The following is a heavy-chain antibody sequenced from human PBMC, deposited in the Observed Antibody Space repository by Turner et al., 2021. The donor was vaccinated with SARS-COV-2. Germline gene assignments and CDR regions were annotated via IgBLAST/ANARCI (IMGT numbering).Heavy chain of an antibody. CDR1: GFTFSNAW. J-gene: IGHJ3*01. CDR2: IKSKTDGGTT. D-gene: IGHD3-22*01. V-gene: IGHV3-15*01. CDR3: TTGTYYYDSSAYPNDAFDV. Sequence: VQLVESGGGLVKPGGSLRLSCAASGFTFSNAWMSWVRQAPGKGLEWVGRIKSKTDGGTTDYAAPVKGRFTISRDDSKNTLYLQMNSLKTEDTAVYYCTTGTYYYDSSAYPNDAFDVWGQGTMVTVSS.